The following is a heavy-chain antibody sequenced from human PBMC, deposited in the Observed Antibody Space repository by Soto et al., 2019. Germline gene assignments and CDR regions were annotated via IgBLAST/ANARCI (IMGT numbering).Heavy chain of an antibody. CDR3: ACLGGGSGYYAWANYYYGMDV. J-gene: IGHJ6*02. CDR1: GGSFSGYY. Sequence: SETLSLTCAVYGGSFSGYYWSWIRQPPGKGLEWIGEINHSGSTNYNPSLKSRVTISVDTSKNQFSLKLSSVTAADTAVYYCACLGGGSGYYAWANYYYGMDVWGQGTTVTVSS. D-gene: IGHD3-3*01. CDR2: INHSGST. V-gene: IGHV4-34*01.